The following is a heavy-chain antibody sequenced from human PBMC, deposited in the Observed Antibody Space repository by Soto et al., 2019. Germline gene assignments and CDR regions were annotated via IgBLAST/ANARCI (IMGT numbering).Heavy chain of an antibody. CDR3: ARHCGGDCYRLYYYYGMDV. J-gene: IGHJ6*02. V-gene: IGHV1-18*04. CDR1: GYTFTSYG. CDR2: ISAYNGNT. Sequence: ASVEVSCKASGYTFTSYGISWVRQAPGQGLEWMGWISAYNGNTNYAQKLQGRVTMTTDTSTSTAYMELRSLRSDDTAVYYCARHCGGDCYRLYYYYGMDVWGQGTTVTVSS. D-gene: IGHD2-21*02.